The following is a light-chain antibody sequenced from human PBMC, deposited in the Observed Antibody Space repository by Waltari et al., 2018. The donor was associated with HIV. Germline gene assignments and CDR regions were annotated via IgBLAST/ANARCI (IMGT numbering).Light chain of an antibody. CDR1: STDVGGYYY. J-gene: IGLJ3*02. V-gene: IGLV2-14*01. Sequence: QSALTQPSSVSGFPGQSITISCRGTSTDVGGYYYVPWYQHHPGKAPKLMMYEVTNRPSGVSNRFSASKSGNTVSLTISGLQAEDDADYYCSSYTTSSTRVFGGGTKLTVL. CDR3: SSYTTSSTRV. CDR2: EVT.